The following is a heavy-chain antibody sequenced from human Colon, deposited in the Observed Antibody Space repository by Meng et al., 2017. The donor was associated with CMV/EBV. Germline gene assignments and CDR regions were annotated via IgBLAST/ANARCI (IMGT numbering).Heavy chain of an antibody. V-gene: IGHV3-23*01. Sequence: CAATGFNISNYGMPWVRQAPGKGLEGVSAISTTGGSTYYADYVKGRFTVSRDNYKNTLYLQLNSLRAEDTAVYYCAKLSDFWSGYYDYWGQGTLVTVSS. CDR1: GFNISNYG. CDR2: ISTTGGST. D-gene: IGHD3-3*01. CDR3: AKLSDFWSGYYDY. J-gene: IGHJ4*02.